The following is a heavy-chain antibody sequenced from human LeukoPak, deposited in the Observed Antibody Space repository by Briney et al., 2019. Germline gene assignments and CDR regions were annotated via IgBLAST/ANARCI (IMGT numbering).Heavy chain of an antibody. CDR3: ASQYYDFWSGYYDY. D-gene: IGHD3-3*01. Sequence: SETLSLTCAVYGGSFSGYYWSWIRQPPGKGLEWIGYIYYSGSTYYNPSLKSRVTISVDTSKNQFSLKLSSVTAADTAVYYCASQYYDFWSGYYDYWGQGTLVTVSS. CDR2: IYYSGST. V-gene: IGHV4-34*09. J-gene: IGHJ4*02. CDR1: GGSFSGYY.